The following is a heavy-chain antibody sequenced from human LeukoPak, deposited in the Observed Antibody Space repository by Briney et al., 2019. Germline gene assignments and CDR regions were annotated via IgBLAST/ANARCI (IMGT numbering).Heavy chain of an antibody. CDR1: GFTFSTYW. V-gene: IGHV3-74*01. CDR2: IDRDGSST. Sequence: PGGSPRLSCAASGFTFSTYWMHWVRQAPGKGLVWVSRIDRDGSSTTYADSVKGRFTISRDNAKNTLYLQMNSLRADDTALYYCARGKNGDSLFDYWGQGTLVSVSS. CDR3: ARGKNGDSLFDY. D-gene: IGHD4-17*01. J-gene: IGHJ4*02.